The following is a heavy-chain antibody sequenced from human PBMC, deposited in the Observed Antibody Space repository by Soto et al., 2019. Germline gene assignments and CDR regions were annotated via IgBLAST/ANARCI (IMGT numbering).Heavy chain of an antibody. Sequence: SVKVSCKASGGTFSSYAISWVRQAPGQGLEWMGGIIPIFGTANYAQKFQGRVTITADKSTSTAYMEMCSLRYEDTAAYYCARESGSREGGHAFDIWGQGTMVTV. J-gene: IGHJ3*02. CDR3: ARESGSREGGHAFDI. CDR2: IIPIFGTA. V-gene: IGHV1-69*06. D-gene: IGHD2-2*01. CDR1: GGTFSSYA.